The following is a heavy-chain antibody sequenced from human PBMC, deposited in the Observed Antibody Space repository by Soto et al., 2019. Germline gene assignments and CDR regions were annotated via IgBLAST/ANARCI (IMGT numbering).Heavy chain of an antibody. CDR1: GYSFTNYW. Sequence: EVQLVQSGAEVKKPGESLRISCKGSGYSFTNYWISWVRQMPGKGLEWMGTIDPSDSYTNYSPSFQGHVTISADKSISTAYLQWSSLKASDTAMYYCARGVYRVRYSPYWGQGTLVTVSS. CDR2: IDPSDSYT. CDR3: ARGVYRVRYSPY. V-gene: IGHV5-10-1*01. J-gene: IGHJ4*02. D-gene: IGHD1-26*01.